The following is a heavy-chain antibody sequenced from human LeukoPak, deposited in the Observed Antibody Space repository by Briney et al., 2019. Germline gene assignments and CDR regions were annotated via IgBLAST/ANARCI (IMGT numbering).Heavy chain of an antibody. CDR2: INHSGST. Sequence: PSETLSLTCAVYGGSFSGYYWSWIRQPPGKGLEWIGEINHSGSTNYNPSLKSRVTISVDTSKNQFSLKLSPVTAADTAVYYCARLTTVNYYFDYWGQGTLVTVSS. V-gene: IGHV4-34*01. CDR1: GGSFSGYY. D-gene: IGHD4-17*01. CDR3: ARLTTVNYYFDY. J-gene: IGHJ4*02.